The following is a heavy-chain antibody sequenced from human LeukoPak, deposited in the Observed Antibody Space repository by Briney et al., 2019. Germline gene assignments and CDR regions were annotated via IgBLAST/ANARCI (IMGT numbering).Heavy chain of an antibody. J-gene: IGHJ6*02. CDR3: ARDGAAAGYYYYGMDV. CDR1: GYTFTNYD. Sequence: ASVTVSCKASGYTFTNYDINWVRQAIGQGRDWMGWMNPNSGNTGYAQKFQGRVTMTRNTSISTAYMELSSLRSEDTAVYYCARDGAAAGYYYYGMDVWGQGTTVTVSS. CDR2: MNPNSGNT. D-gene: IGHD6-13*01. V-gene: IGHV1-8*01.